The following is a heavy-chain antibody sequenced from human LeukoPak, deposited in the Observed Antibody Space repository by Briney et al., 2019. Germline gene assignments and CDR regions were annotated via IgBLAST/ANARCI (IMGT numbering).Heavy chain of an antibody. CDR2: MNPNSGNT. D-gene: IGHD2-2*01. CDR1: GYTFTSYD. J-gene: IGHJ5*02. Sequence: ASVKVSCKASGYTFTSYDINWVRQATGQGLEWMGWMNPNSGNTGYAQKFQGRVTMTRSTSISTAYMELSSLRSEDTAVYYCARGARPYQPNWFDPWGQGTLVTVSS. CDR3: ARGARPYQPNWFDP. V-gene: IGHV1-8*01.